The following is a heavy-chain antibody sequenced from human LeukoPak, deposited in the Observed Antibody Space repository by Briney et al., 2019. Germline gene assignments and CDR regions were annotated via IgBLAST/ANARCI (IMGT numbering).Heavy chain of an antibody. Sequence: PSETLSLTCTVSGGSISSDYWSWIRQSAGKGLEWIGRMYTSGSTQYNPSLKSRVTISVDKSKNQFSLKLSSVTAADTAVYYCATPIAAAGTDYYYYMDVWGKGTTVTVSS. V-gene: IGHV4-4*07. J-gene: IGHJ6*03. D-gene: IGHD6-13*01. CDR1: GGSISSDY. CDR2: MYTSGST. CDR3: ATPIAAAGTDYYYYMDV.